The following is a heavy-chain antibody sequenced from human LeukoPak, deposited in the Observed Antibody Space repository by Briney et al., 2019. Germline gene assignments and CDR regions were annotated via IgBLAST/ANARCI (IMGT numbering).Heavy chain of an antibody. CDR1: GYTFTSYG. CDR2: ISAYNGNT. D-gene: IGHD3-3*01. J-gene: IGHJ6*03. CDR3: ARVFVGSIFGVVNSRPYYYYYYMDV. Sequence: ASVKVSCKASGYTFTSYGISWVRQAPGQGLEWMGWISAYNGNTNYAQKLQGRVTMTTDTSTSTAYMELRSLRSDDTAVYYCARVFVGSIFGVVNSRPYYYYYYMDVWAKGPRSPSP. V-gene: IGHV1-18*01.